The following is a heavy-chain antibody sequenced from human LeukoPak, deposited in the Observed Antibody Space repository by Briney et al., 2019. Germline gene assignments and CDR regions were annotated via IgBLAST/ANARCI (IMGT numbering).Heavy chain of an antibody. V-gene: IGHV3-23*01. CDR2: ISGFGGST. CDR1: GFTFNNYA. D-gene: IGHD6-13*01. Sequence: GGSLRLSCAASGFTFNNYAMNWVRQAPGKGLEWVSSISGFGGSTYYAPSVKGRLTISRDNFGNMLYLHLDSLRVEDTAIYYCARRSGSSWSSFDYWGQGALVTVSS. J-gene: IGHJ4*02. CDR3: ARRSGSSWSSFDY.